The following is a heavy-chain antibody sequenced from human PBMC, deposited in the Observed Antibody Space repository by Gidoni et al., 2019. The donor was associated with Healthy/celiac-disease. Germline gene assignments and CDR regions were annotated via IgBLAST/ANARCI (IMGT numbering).Heavy chain of an antibody. V-gene: IGHV1-69*06. J-gene: IGHJ4*02. CDR2: IIPIFGTA. CDR1: GSTFSSYA. Sequence: HVQLVQSGAAVKKPGSSVNVSCQAYGSTFSSYALSWVRQAPGQRLEWMGVIIPIFGTANYAQKFQGRVTITADKSTSTAYMELSSLISEDTAVYSCARVSGPAELDHWGQVTLVTVSS. D-gene: IGHD1-26*01. CDR3: ARVSGPAELDH.